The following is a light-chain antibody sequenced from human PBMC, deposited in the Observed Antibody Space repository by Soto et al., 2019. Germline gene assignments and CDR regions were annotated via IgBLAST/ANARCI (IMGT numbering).Light chain of an antibody. CDR3: SSFRSKSPLYV. V-gene: IGLV2-14*02. J-gene: IGLJ1*01. CDR2: EGS. Sequence: QSVLTQPASVSGSPGQSITISCTGSSSAVGSYRLVSWYQHHPGKVPKLIIYEGSKRPSGVSNRFSGSKSGDTASLTISGLQAEDEADYYCSSFRSKSPLYVFGTGTKVTVL. CDR1: SSAVGSYRL.